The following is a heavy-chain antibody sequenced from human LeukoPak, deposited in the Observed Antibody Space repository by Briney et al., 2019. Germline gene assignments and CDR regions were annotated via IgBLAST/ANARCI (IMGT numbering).Heavy chain of an antibody. CDR1: GFTFSSYW. J-gene: IGHJ4*02. V-gene: IGHV3-74*01. CDR2: INSDGSST. CDR3: ARDPSSVLGGSGPLDY. Sequence: GSLRLSCAASGFTFSSYWMHWVRQAPGKGLVWVSRINSDGSSTSYANSVKGRFTISRDNAKNTLYLQMNSLRAEDTAVYYCARDPSSVLGGSGPLDYWGQGTLVTVSS. D-gene: IGHD3-16*01.